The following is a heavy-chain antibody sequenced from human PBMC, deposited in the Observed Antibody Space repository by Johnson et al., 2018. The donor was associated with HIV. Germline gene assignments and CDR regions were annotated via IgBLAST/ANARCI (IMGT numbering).Heavy chain of an antibody. CDR1: GFTFSSYA. CDR2: ISGSGGST. Sequence: VQLVESGGGLVQPGRSLRLSCAASGFTFSSYAMSWVRQAPGKGLEWVSAISGSGGSTYYADSVKGRFTISRDNSTNTLYLQMNSLRAEDTAVYYCAISGTGPDAFDIWGQGTMVTVSS. V-gene: IGHV3-23*04. J-gene: IGHJ3*02. CDR3: AISGTGPDAFDI.